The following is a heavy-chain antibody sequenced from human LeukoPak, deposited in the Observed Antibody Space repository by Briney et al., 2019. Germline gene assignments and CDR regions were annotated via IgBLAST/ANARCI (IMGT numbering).Heavy chain of an antibody. CDR1: GFVFSDYT. Sequence: GGSLRLSCTASGFVFSDYTMSWVRQAPGKGLEWVSFISGSGGSTYYADSVKGRFTISRDNSKNTLYLQMNSLRAEDTAVYYCAKATYYYDSSAGVALDYWGQGTLVTVSS. CDR3: AKATYYYDSSAGVALDY. CDR2: ISGSGGST. D-gene: IGHD3-22*01. V-gene: IGHV3-23*01. J-gene: IGHJ4*02.